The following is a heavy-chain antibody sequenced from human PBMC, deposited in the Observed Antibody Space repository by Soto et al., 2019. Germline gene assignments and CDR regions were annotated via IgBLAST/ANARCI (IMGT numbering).Heavy chain of an antibody. D-gene: IGHD3-9*01. CDR1: GFTFSSYG. Sequence: GGSLRLSCAASGFTFSSYGMHWVRQAPGKGLEWVAVIWYDGSNKYYADSVKGRFTISRDNSKNTLYLQMNSLRAEDTAVYYCARDPTYYDILTGYYKGNYFDYWGQGTLVTVSS. CDR3: ARDPTYYDILTGYYKGNYFDY. CDR2: IWYDGSNK. J-gene: IGHJ4*02. V-gene: IGHV3-33*01.